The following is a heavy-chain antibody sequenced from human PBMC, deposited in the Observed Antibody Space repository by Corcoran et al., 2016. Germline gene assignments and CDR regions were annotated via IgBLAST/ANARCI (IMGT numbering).Heavy chain of an antibody. CDR2: INSEGSST. CDR3: ARADSSGNGVEY. J-gene: IGHJ4*02. D-gene: IGHD3-10*01. Sequence: EVQLVESGGGLVEPGGSLRLSCAASGFTFSSYWMHWVRQAPGKGLVWVSRINSEGSSTSYADSVKGRFTISRDNAKNTLYLQMNSLRAEDTAGYYWARADSSGNGVEYWGQGTLVTVSS. V-gene: IGHV3-74*01. CDR1: GFTFSSYW.